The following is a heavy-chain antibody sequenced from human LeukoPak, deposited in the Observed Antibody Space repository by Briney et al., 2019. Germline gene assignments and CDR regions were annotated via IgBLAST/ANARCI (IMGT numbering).Heavy chain of an antibody. Sequence: SVKVSCKASGYTFTGYYMHWVRQAPGQGLEWMGRINPNSGGTNYAQRFQGRVTMTRDTSISTAYMELSRLRSDDTAVYYCAREGGNWNYKFDYWSQGTLVTVSS. CDR1: GYTFTGYY. CDR2: INPNSGGT. V-gene: IGHV1-2*06. D-gene: IGHD1-7*01. CDR3: AREGGNWNYKFDY. J-gene: IGHJ4*02.